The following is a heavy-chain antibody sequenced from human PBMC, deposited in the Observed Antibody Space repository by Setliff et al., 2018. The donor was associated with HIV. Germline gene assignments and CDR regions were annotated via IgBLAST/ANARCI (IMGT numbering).Heavy chain of an antibody. CDR3: ARITGDSGLPRFFDY. CDR1: GGSISGYH. CDR2: IHASGKT. V-gene: IGHV4-4*08. D-gene: IGHD1-26*01. Sequence: PSETLSLTCTVSGGSISGYHWNWIRQPPGKGLEWIGYIHASGKTNYNPSLKSRVTISVDTSKNQISLKLSSVTAADTAVYYCARITGDSGLPRFFDYWGQGTLVTVSS. J-gene: IGHJ4*02.